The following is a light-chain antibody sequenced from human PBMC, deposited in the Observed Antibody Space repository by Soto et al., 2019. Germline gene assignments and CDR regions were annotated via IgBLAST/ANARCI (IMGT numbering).Light chain of an antibody. CDR2: DAS. J-gene: IGKJ5*01. CDR1: KDIGTY. V-gene: IGKV1-39*01. Sequence: DIQMTQSLPTLSASVVDRVTITCSATKDIGTYLAWYQQIPGKAPKLLIYDASTLQTGVPPTFSGNRCGTEFTLAISSLQSEDFAAYYCQPTYNALPITFCPGTRLEI. CDR3: QPTYNALPIT.